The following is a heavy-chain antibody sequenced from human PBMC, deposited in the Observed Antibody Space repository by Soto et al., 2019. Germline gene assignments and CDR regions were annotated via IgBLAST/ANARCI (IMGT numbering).Heavy chain of an antibody. CDR2: ISAYNGIT. CDR3: ACSGYYYDSSGYGKYFDY. V-gene: IGHV1-18*01. J-gene: IGHJ4*02. CDR1: GYTFTSYG. Sequence: GASVKVSCKASGYTFTSYGISWVRQAPGQGLEWMGWISAYNGITNYAQKLQGRVTMTTDTSTSTAYMELRSLRSDDTAVYYCACSGYYYDSSGYGKYFDYWGQGTLVTV. D-gene: IGHD3-22*01.